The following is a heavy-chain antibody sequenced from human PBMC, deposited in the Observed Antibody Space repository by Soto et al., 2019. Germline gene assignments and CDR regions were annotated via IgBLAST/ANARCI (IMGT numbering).Heavy chain of an antibody. D-gene: IGHD6-13*01. V-gene: IGHV4-61*05. CDR3: ARRYSSSFDY. Sequence: SETLSLTCTVSGDSISSSAYYWSWIRQPPGKGLEWIGYIYYSGSTNYNPSLKSRVTISVDTSKNQFSLKLSSVTAADTAVYYCARRYSSSFDYWGQGTLVTVSS. J-gene: IGHJ4*02. CDR2: IYYSGST. CDR1: GDSISSSAYY.